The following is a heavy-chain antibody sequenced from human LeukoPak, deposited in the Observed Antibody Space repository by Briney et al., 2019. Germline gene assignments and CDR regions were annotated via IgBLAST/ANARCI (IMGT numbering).Heavy chain of an antibody. D-gene: IGHD3-22*01. CDR1: GFTFNTFA. V-gene: IGHV3-23*01. CDR3: AKELYYDSSGYPSAFDY. J-gene: IGHJ4*02. Sequence: GGSLRLSCAASGFTFNTFAMSWVRQAQGKGLEWVSVISGSGGRTYYADSVKGRYTISRDNSKNTLYPQRNSLRAENTAVYYCAKELYYDSSGYPSAFDYWGQGTLVTVSS. CDR2: ISGSGGRT.